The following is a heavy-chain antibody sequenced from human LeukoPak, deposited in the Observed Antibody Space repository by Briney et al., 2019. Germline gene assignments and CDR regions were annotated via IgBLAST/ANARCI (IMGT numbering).Heavy chain of an antibody. D-gene: IGHD2-2*01. Sequence: GGSLRLSCAASGFTFSNAWMTWVRQAPGKGLEWVGRIKSKADGGTADYAAPVKGRFTISRDNSKNTLYLQMNSLRAEDTAVYYCAKDYSYCSSTSCYSTPDAFDIWGQGTMVTVSS. CDR3: AKDYSYCSSTSCYSTPDAFDI. CDR1: GFTFSNAW. V-gene: IGHV3-15*01. CDR2: IKSKADGGTA. J-gene: IGHJ3*02.